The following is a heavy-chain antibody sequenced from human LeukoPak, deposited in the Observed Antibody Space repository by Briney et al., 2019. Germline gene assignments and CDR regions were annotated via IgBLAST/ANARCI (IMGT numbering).Heavy chain of an antibody. CDR3: ARHLLTAGSIE. D-gene: IGHD3-9*01. CDR1: GGSINGYY. CDR2: IYNSGST. J-gene: IGHJ4*02. V-gene: IGHV4-59*08. Sequence: PSETLSLTCTVSGGSINGYYWSWVRQPPGRGLQWIGHIYNSGSTSYNPSLKSRVTISADTSKKQISLKPSSMTAADTAVYYCARHLLTAGSIEWGQGTLVTASS.